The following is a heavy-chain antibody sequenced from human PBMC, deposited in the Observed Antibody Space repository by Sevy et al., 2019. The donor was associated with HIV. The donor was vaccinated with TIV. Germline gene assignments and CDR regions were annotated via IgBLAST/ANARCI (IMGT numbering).Heavy chain of an antibody. Sequence: GGSLRLSCAASGFTFSSYAMSWVRQAPGKGLEWVSAISGSGGSTYYAHSVKGRFTISRDNSKNTLYLQMNSLRAEDTAVYYCAKDHLLSTDAFDIWGQGTMVTVSS. J-gene: IGHJ3*02. CDR1: GFTFSSYA. CDR3: AKDHLLSTDAFDI. V-gene: IGHV3-23*01. CDR2: ISGSGGST. D-gene: IGHD2-2*01.